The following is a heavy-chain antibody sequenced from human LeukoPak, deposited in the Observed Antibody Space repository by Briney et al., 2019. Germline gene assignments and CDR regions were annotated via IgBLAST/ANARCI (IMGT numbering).Heavy chain of an antibody. J-gene: IGHJ4*02. V-gene: IGHV4-4*07. Sequence: SETLSLICSVSGGSISSYWWSWIRQPAGKGLEFIGRIYTTGRTNYNPSLKSRVSMSVDTSKYEFSLELRSVTAADTAVYFCARAGYTISSYRFDYWGQGALVTVSS. D-gene: IGHD3-16*02. CDR3: ARAGYTISSYRFDY. CDR1: GGSISSYW. CDR2: IYTTGRT.